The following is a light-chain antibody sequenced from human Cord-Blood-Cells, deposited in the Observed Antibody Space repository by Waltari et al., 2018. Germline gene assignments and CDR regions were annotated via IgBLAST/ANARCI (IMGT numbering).Light chain of an antibody. CDR2: DVS. J-gene: IGLJ2*01. V-gene: IGLV2-11*01. Sequence: QSALTPPRSVSGSPGQSVTISCTGTSSDVGGYNYVSWYQQHPGKAPKLMIYDVSKRPSGVPDRFSGSKSDNTASLTISGLQAEDEADYYCCSYAGSYTFVFGGGTKLTVL. CDR1: SSDVGGYNY. CDR3: CSYAGSYTFV.